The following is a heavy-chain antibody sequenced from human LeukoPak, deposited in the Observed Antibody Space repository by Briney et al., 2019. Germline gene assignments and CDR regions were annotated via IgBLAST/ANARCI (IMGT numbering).Heavy chain of an antibody. D-gene: IGHD6-6*01. V-gene: IGHV3-23*01. J-gene: IGHJ4*02. CDR1: GFTFSLYA. CDR3: AKGSAASRPYYFDY. CDR2: ITVSGGDT. Sequence: GGSLRLSCAASGFTFSLYAMIWVRQAPGEGLEWVSAITVSGGDTYSSESVKGRFTISRDNSKSTLYLQMDSLRGDDTAVYYCAKGSAASRPYYFDYWGQGALVTVSS.